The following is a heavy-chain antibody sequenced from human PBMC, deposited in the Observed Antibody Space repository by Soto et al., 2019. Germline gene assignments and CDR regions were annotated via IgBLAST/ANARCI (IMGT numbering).Heavy chain of an antibody. Sequence: EVQLVESGGGSVQPGESLRLSCAASGFSFRDYDMHWVRQPTGKGLEWVSGLGAADDPYYVASVKCRFSVSRDNAQNSLYLQMNNLRVGDTAVYFCARAYLGRLPRRADYYYAMDVWGRGTTVTVSS. D-gene: IGHD1-26*01. CDR1: GFSFRDYD. CDR2: LGAADDP. CDR3: ARAYLGRLPRRADYYYAMDV. J-gene: IGHJ6*02. V-gene: IGHV3-13*05.